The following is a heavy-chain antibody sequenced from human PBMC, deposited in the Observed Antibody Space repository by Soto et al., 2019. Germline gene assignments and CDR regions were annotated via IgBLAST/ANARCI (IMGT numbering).Heavy chain of an antibody. Sequence: ASVKVSCKAPRDTFTSYYINWVRQAPGQGLEWMGVINPHGGSTAYAQKFKGRVTLTRDTSASTVYMEVSSLTSEDTAMYYCARSSGGNFGIIIEGTNWFAPWGQGTLVTV. D-gene: IGHD1-26*01. V-gene: IGHV1-46*01. CDR3: ARSSGGNFGIIIEGTNWFAP. CDR1: RDTFTSYY. CDR2: INPHGGST. J-gene: IGHJ5*02.